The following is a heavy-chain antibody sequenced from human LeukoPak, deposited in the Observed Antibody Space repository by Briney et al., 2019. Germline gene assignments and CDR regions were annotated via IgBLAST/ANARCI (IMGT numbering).Heavy chain of an antibody. J-gene: IGHJ4*02. Sequence: GGSLRLSCAASGFIFSNHGMHWVRQAPGKGLEWVAFIRYDGSHKYSVDSVKGRFTISRDNSKSTLYLQMNSLRAEDTAVYYCASLSSSATNFDYWGQGTLVTVSS. D-gene: IGHD6-6*01. CDR2: IRYDGSHK. V-gene: IGHV3-30*02. CDR3: ASLSSSATNFDY. CDR1: GFIFSNHG.